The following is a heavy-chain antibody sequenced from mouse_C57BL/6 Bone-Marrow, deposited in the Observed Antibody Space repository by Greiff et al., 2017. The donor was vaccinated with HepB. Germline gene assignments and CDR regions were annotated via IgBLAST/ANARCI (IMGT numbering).Heavy chain of an antibody. V-gene: IGHV5-17*01. CDR1: GFTFSDYG. CDR2: ISSGSSTI. J-gene: IGHJ4*01. D-gene: IGHD2-4*01. Sequence: DVKLQESGGGLVKPGGSLKLSCAASGFTFSDYGMHWVRQAPEKGLEWVAYISSGSSTIYYADTVKGRFTISRDNAKNTLFLQMTSLRSEDTAMYYCARPSIYYEGAMDDWGQGTSVTVSS. CDR3: ARPSIYYEGAMDD.